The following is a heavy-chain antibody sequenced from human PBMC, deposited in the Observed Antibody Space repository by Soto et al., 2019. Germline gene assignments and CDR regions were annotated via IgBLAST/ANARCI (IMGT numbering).Heavy chain of an antibody. Sequence: QVQLVQSGAEVKNPGASVKVSCKASGYTFTSYGISWVRQAPGQGLEGMGWIRPYNGNTNYAQKLQCRVTKTTDTSTNTAYMEVRSLRSDDTAVYFCARTIVAVPAALNWFDPWGQGTLVTVSS. CDR3: ARTIVAVPAALNWFDP. CDR2: IRPYNGNT. D-gene: IGHD2-2*01. V-gene: IGHV1-18*01. CDR1: GYTFTSYG. J-gene: IGHJ5*02.